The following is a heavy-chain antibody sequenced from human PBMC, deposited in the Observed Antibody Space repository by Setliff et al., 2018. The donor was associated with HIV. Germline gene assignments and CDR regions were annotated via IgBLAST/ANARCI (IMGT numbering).Heavy chain of an antibody. D-gene: IGHD2-2*01. V-gene: IGHV1-18*01. J-gene: IGHJ6*02. CDR3: ASAYCSSTSCYVRWGDGMDV. Sequence: ASVKVSCKASGYTFTSSGISWVRQAPGQGLEWMGWISAYNGNTNYAQKFQGRVTITTDESTSTAYMELSSLRSEDTAMYYCASAYCSSTSCYVRWGDGMDVWGQGTTVTVSS. CDR2: ISAYNGNT. CDR1: GYTFTSSG.